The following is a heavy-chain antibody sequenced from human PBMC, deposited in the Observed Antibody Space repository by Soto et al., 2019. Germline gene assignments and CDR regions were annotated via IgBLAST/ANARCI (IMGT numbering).Heavy chain of an antibody. CDR1: GGSISSSSYY. Sequence: SETLSLTCTVSGGSISSSSYYWGWIRQPPGKGLEWIGSIYYSGSTYYNPSLKSRVTISVDTSKNQFSLKLSSVTAADTAVYYCARDGYAGNYYYYGMDVWGQGATVTVSS. CDR2: IYYSGST. V-gene: IGHV4-39*02. J-gene: IGHJ6*02. D-gene: IGHD2-2*01. CDR3: ARDGYAGNYYYYGMDV.